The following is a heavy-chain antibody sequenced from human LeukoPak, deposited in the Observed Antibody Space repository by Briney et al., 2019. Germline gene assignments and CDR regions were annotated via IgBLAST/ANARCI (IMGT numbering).Heavy chain of an antibody. CDR2: IYYSGST. CDR3: ARVFARREIQT. D-gene: IGHD2-21*01. J-gene: IGHJ4*02. CDR1: GGSITRRSVSSGDYY. V-gene: IGHV4-61*08. Sequence: SETLSLTCTVSGGSITRRSVSSGDYYWSWIRQPPGKGLEWIGYIYYSGSTNYNPSLKSRVTISVDTSKNQFSLKLSSVTAADTAVYYCARVFARREIQTWGQGTLVTVSS.